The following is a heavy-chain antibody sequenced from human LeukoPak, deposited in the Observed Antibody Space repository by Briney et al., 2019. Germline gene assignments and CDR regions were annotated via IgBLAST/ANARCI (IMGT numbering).Heavy chain of an antibody. CDR1: GFTFSIYA. V-gene: IGHV3-23*01. CDR2: ISGSGGST. D-gene: IGHD4-17*01. Sequence: GGALRLSCGASGFTFSIYALCWVREAPGKGLEWVSAISGSGGSTYYADSVRGRFTISRDNSKNTLYLQMNSLRAEDTAVYYCAKDFGSTTVGWFAPWGQGTLVTVSS. J-gene: IGHJ5*02. CDR3: AKDFGSTTVGWFAP.